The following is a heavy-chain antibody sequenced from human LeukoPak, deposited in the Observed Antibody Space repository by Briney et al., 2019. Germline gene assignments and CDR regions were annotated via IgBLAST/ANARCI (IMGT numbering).Heavy chain of an antibody. Sequence: GGSLRLSCAVSGFTFSDYFLDWVRQAPGKGLEWVSVIYSGGSTYYADSVKGRFTISRDNSKNTLYLQMNSLRAEDTAVYYCAREGRIKYYYDSSGYSLGYWGQGTLVTVSS. CDR1: GFTFSDYF. CDR2: IYSGGST. CDR3: AREGRIKYYYDSSGYSLGY. D-gene: IGHD3-22*01. J-gene: IGHJ4*02. V-gene: IGHV3-66*02.